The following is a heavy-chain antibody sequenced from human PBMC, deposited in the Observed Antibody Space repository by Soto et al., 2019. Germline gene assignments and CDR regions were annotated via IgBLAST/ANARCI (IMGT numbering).Heavy chain of an antibody. J-gene: IGHJ6*02. V-gene: IGHV3-73*02. CDR2: SKDKASSYAT. CDR1: GFTFSGSA. Sequence: EVQLVESGGGLVQPGGSLRLSCAASGFTFSGSAVHWVRQASGKGLEWVGRSKDKASSYATAYSASVQGRFTISRDDSKNTAFLQMNSLKTEDTAVYYCARGVWFGAHYGVDVWGQGTTVTVSS. CDR3: ARGVWFGAHYGVDV. D-gene: IGHD3-10*01.